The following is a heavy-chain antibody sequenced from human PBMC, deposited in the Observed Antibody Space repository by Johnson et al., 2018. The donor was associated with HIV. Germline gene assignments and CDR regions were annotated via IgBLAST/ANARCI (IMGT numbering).Heavy chain of an antibody. CDR3: ATSTASDALDI. CDR2: ISYDGSNK. V-gene: IGHV3-30-3*01. D-gene: IGHD1-1*01. Sequence: QVQLVESGGGVVQPGGSLRLSCAASGFTFSNYAMYWVRQAPGKGLEWVAAISYDGSNKYYADSVKGRFTISRDNSKNTLFLQMNSLRADDTAMYYCATSTASDALDIWGQGTMVTVSS. CDR1: GFTFSNYA. J-gene: IGHJ3*02.